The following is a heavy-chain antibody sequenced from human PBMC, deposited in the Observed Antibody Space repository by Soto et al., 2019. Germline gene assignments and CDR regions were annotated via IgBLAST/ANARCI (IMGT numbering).Heavy chain of an antibody. V-gene: IGHV1-69*06. J-gene: IGHJ4*02. CDR3: ASERSAQYFDF. Sequence: QVQLVQSGTVVQRRGSSVKVSCQASGGTFSSHGMAWVRQAPGQGLEWMGGIIPTFGTPTYAPKFQGRVTITADKYTNTAYMELSSMRSEDTGVYYCASERSAQYFDFWGQGTLITVSS. D-gene: IGHD1-26*01. CDR2: IIPTFGTP. CDR1: GGTFSSHG.